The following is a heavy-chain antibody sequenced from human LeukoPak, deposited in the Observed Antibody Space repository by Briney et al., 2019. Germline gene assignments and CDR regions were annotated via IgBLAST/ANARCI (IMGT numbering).Heavy chain of an antibody. CDR1: GGSIRDYY. CDR3: ARRGAGDHLFAY. D-gene: IGHD2-21*02. Sequence: SETLSLTCSVAGGSIRDYYWSWIPHSPGKGLEWFGYIYYSGSTHYNPSLKTRVTISVDTSKNQFSLKLRSVPAADTAVYYCARRGAGDHLFAYWGQGTLVTVSS. V-gene: IGHV4-59*12. CDR2: IYYSGST. J-gene: IGHJ4*02.